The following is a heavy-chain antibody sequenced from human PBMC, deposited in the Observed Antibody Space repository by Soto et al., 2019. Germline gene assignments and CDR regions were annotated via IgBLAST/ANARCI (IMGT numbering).Heavy chain of an antibody. CDR3: AREDYGDYVDY. Sequence: EVQLVESGGGLVQPGGSLRLSCAASGFTVSSNYMSWVRQAPGTGLEWVSVIYSGGSTYYADSVKGRFTISRDNSKNTLELKMNSLRAEDTAVYYCAREDYGDYVDYWGQGTLVTVSS. V-gene: IGHV3-66*01. CDR1: GFTVSSNY. D-gene: IGHD4-17*01. J-gene: IGHJ4*02. CDR2: IYSGGST.